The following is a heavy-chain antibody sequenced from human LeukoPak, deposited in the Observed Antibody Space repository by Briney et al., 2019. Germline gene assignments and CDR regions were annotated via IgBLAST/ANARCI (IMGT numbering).Heavy chain of an antibody. V-gene: IGHV1-69*06. J-gene: IGHJ5*02. D-gene: IGHD5-18*01. CDR2: IIPIFGTA. CDR1: GYTFTGYY. Sequence: ASVTVSCKASGYTFTGYYMHWVRQAPGQGLEWMGGIIPIFGTANYAQKFQGRVTITADKSTSTAYMELSSLRSEDTAVYYCARVEGGYSSWGQGTLVTVSS. CDR3: ARVEGGYSS.